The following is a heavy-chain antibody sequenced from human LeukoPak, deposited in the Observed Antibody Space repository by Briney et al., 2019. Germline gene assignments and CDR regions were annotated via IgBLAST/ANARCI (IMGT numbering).Heavy chain of an antibody. Sequence: GASVKVSCKASGYTFTGYYMHWVRQAPGQGLEWMGWINPNSGGTNYAQKFQGRVTMTRDTSISTAYMELSRLRSDDTAVYYCARGPLIVVVPAALDYWGQGTLVTVSS. J-gene: IGHJ4*02. CDR1: GYTFTGYY. V-gene: IGHV1-2*02. D-gene: IGHD2-2*01. CDR3: ARGPLIVVVPAALDY. CDR2: INPNSGGT.